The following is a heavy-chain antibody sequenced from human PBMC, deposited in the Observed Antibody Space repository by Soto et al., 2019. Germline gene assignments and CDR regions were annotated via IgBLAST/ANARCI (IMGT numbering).Heavy chain of an antibody. CDR1: GYTFTGYY. CDR2: INPNSGGT. D-gene: IGHD2-21*02. Sequence: ASVKVSCKASGYTFTGYYMHWVRQAPGQGLEWMGWINPNSGGTNYAQKFQGRVTMTRDTSISTAYMELSRLRSDDTAVYYCAXAYSCGGDCYTSPYFDCWGQGTLVTVSS. CDR3: AXAYSCGGDCYTSPYFDC. J-gene: IGHJ4*02. V-gene: IGHV1-2*02.